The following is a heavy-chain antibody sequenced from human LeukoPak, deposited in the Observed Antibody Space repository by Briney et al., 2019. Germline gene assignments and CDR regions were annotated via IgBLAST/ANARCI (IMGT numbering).Heavy chain of an antibody. Sequence: SVKVSCKASGGTFSSYAISWVRQAPGQGLEWMGGIIPIFGTANYAQKFQGRVTITADESTSTAYMELSSLRSEDTAVYYCASPTHYYDSSGYYRWFYMDVWGKGTTVTISS. V-gene: IGHV1-69*13. CDR1: GGTFSSYA. CDR2: IIPIFGTA. J-gene: IGHJ6*03. D-gene: IGHD3-22*01. CDR3: ASPTHYYDSSGYYRWFYMDV.